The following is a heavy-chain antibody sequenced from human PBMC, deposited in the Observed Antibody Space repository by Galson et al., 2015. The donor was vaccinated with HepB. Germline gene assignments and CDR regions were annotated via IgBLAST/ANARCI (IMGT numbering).Heavy chain of an antibody. V-gene: IGHV3-23*01. CDR2: ISYSGSST. CDR1: GFTFSSYA. J-gene: IGHJ4*02. D-gene: IGHD4-17*01. CDR3: AERGGDYGPFDY. Sequence: SLRLSCAASGFTFSSYAMSWVRQAPGKGLEWVSAISYSGSSTYYADSVKGWFTISRDNSKNTLYLQMNSLRAEDTAVYYCAERGGDYGPFDYWGQGTLVTVSS.